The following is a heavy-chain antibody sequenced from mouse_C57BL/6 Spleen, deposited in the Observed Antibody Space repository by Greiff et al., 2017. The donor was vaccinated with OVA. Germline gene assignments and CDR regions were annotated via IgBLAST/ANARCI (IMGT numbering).Heavy chain of an antibody. Sequence: VKLQQPGAELVKPGASVKMSCKASGYTFTSYWITWVKQRPGQGLEWIGDIYPGSGSTNYNEKFKSKATLTVDTSSSTAYMQLSSLTSEDSAVYYCARENSSGYPRGGFAYWGQGTLVTVSA. CDR3: ARENSSGYPRGGFAY. J-gene: IGHJ3*01. V-gene: IGHV1-55*01. D-gene: IGHD3-2*02. CDR1: GYTFTSYW. CDR2: IYPGSGST.